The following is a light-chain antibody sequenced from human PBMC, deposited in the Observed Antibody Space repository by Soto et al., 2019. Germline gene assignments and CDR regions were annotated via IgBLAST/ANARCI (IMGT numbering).Light chain of an antibody. V-gene: IGKV3-15*01. CDR3: QQYDIASG. J-gene: IGKJ4*01. Sequence: EIVMTQSPVTLSVSPGERATLSCRASQSVSTNLAWYQQKPGQAPRLLMYGASTRATGIPARFSGSGSGTEFTLTISSLQSEDFAVYYCQQYDIASGFGGGTRVEIK. CDR1: QSVSTN. CDR2: GAS.